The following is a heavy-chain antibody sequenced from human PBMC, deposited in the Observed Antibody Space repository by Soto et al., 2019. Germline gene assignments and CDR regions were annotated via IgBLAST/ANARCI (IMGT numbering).Heavy chain of an antibody. V-gene: IGHV3-30*18. J-gene: IGHJ4*02. CDR2: ISYDGSNK. Sequence: GGSLRLSCAASGFTFSSDGMHWVRQAPGKGLEWVAVISYDGSNKYYADSVKGRFTISRDNSKNTLYLQMNSLRAEDTAVYYCAKRGPYYYDSSGSSFDYWGQGTLVTVSS. CDR1: GFTFSSDG. D-gene: IGHD3-22*01. CDR3: AKRGPYYYDSSGSSFDY.